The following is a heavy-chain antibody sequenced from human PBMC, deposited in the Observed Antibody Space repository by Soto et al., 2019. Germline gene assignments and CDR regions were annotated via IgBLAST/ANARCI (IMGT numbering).Heavy chain of an antibody. V-gene: IGHV3-66*01. Sequence: EVQLVESGGGLVQPGGSLRLSCAASGFSVSENYMSWVRQAPGKGLEWVSTFYAGGSTYYADSVKGRFTISRDTFRNSVYLQMNCLTAEDTAVYFCQRYYDYTGTTQGAFDIWGQGTMVTVSP. J-gene: IGHJ3*02. D-gene: IGHD3-16*01. CDR2: FYAGGST. CDR1: GFSVSENY. CDR3: QRYYDYTGTTQGAFDI.